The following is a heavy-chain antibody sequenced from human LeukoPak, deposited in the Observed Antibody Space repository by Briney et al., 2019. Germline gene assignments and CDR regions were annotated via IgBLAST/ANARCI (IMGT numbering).Heavy chain of an antibody. V-gene: IGHV3-23*01. CDR1: GFTFSIYA. J-gene: IGHJ5*02. CDR3: ARVRVVAARRNWFDP. Sequence: PGGSLRLSCAASGFTFSIYAMSWVRQAPGKGLEWVSAISGSGGTAYYADSVKGRFTISRDNSKNTLYLQMNSLRAEDTAVYYCARVRVVAARRNWFDPWGQGTLVTVSS. D-gene: IGHD6-6*01. CDR2: ISGSGGTA.